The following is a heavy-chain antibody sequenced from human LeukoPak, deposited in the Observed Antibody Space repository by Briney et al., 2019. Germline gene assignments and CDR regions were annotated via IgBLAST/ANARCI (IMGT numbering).Heavy chain of an antibody. Sequence: GGSLRLSCAASGFTFDDYAMHWVRQAPGKGLEWVSLISGDGGSTYYADSVKGRFTISRGNSKNSLYLQMNSLRTEDTALYYCAKDGPIVPAAPGYYGMDVWGQGTTVTVSS. V-gene: IGHV3-43*02. CDR1: GFTFDDYA. CDR3: AKDGPIVPAAPGYYGMDV. CDR2: ISGDGGST. D-gene: IGHD2-2*01. J-gene: IGHJ6*02.